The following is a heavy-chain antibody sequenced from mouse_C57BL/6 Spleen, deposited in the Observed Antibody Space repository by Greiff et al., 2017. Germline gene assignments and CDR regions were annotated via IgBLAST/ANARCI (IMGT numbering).Heavy chain of an antibody. CDR3: ASYYGSNLDY. J-gene: IGHJ2*01. Sequence: QVQLKESGPELVKPGASVKISCKASGYAFSCSWMNWVKPRPGKGLEWIGRLYPGDGDTNYTGKFKGKATLTADKSPSTADMQLSSLTSEDSAVYFCASYYGSNLDYWGQGTTLTVSS. CDR2: LYPGDGDT. V-gene: IGHV1-82*01. CDR1: GYAFSCSW. D-gene: IGHD1-1*01.